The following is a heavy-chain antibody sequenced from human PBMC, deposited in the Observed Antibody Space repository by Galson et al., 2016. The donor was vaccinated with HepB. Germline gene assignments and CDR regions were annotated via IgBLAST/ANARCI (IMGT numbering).Heavy chain of an antibody. Sequence: SETLSLTCAVYGGSFSHYSWSWIRQPPGKGLEWIGEINHSGSTHYNPSLKRRVTISVDTSKNQFSLKLSSVTAADTAVYYCAKVKHFDYVWGSSYDAFDIWGQGTMVTVSS. CDR2: INHSGST. CDR3: AKVKHFDYVWGSSYDAFDI. CDR1: GGSFSHYS. D-gene: IGHD3-16*01. J-gene: IGHJ3*02. V-gene: IGHV4-34*01.